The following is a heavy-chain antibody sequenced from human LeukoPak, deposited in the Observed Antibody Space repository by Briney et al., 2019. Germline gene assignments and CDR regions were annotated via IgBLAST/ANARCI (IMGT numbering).Heavy chain of an antibody. J-gene: IGHJ6*03. CDR1: GGSISSYY. CDR2: TYYSGST. D-gene: IGHD3-22*01. CDR3: AIRGHYYDSSAVPRLIYYMDV. Sequence: SETLSLTCTVSGGSISSYYWSWIRQPPGKGLEWIGYTYYSGSTNYNPSLKSRVTISVDTSKNQFSLKLSSVTAADTAVYYCAIRGHYYDSSAVPRLIYYMDVWGKRTTVTISS. V-gene: IGHV4-59*12.